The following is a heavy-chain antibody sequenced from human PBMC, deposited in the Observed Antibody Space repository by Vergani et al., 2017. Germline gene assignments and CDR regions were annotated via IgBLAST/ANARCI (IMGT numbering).Heavy chain of an antibody. J-gene: IGHJ4*02. D-gene: IGHD3-9*01. V-gene: IGHV1-46*01. CDR1: GYTFTSYY. CDR2: INPSGGST. Sequence: QVQLVQSGAEVKKPGASVKVSCKASGYTFTSYYMHWVRPAPGQGLEWMGIINPSGGSTSYAQKFQGRVTMTRDTSTSTVYMELSSLRSEDTAVYYCARRSGIVYDIFSGTQYFCDFWGQGTLVTVSS. CDR3: ARRSGIVYDIFSGTQYFCDF.